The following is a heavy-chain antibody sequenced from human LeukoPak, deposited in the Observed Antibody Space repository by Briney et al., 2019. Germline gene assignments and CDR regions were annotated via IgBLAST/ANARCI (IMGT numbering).Heavy chain of an antibody. D-gene: IGHD3-22*01. V-gene: IGHV4-38-2*01. Sequence: RPSETLSLTCAVSGYSISSGYYWGWIRQPPGKGLEWIGSIYYSGSTHHNPSLKSRVTISVGTSKNQFSLKLNSVTAADTAVYYCARNDSSGYFDYWGQGTLVTVSS. J-gene: IGHJ4*02. CDR3: ARNDSSGYFDY. CDR1: GYSISSGYY. CDR2: IYYSGST.